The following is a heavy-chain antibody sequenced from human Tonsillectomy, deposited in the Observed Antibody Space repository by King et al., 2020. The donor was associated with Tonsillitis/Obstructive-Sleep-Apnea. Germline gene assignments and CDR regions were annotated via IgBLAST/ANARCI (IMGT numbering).Heavy chain of an antibody. CDR3: ARLGGSSGWYDY. V-gene: IGHV4-59*08. CDR1: GGSISSYY. J-gene: IGHJ4*02. D-gene: IGHD6-19*01. CDR2: IYYSGST. Sequence: VQLQESGPGLVKPSETLSLTCTVSGGSISSYYWSWIRQPPGKGLEWIGYIYYSGSTNYHPSLNSRVTISVDTSKNQFSLKLSSVTAADTAVYYCARLGGSSGWYDYWGQGTLVTVSS.